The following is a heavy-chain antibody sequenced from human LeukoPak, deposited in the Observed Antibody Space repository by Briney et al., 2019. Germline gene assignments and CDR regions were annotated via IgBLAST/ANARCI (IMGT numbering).Heavy chain of an antibody. V-gene: IGHV3-11*04. CDR2: ISSSGSTI. J-gene: IGHJ3*02. CDR1: GFTFSDYY. CDR3: ARSADSSGYNAFDI. D-gene: IGHD3-22*01. Sequence: GGSLRLSCAASGFTFSDYYMSWIRQAPGKGLEWVSYISSSGSTIYYADSVKGRFTTSRDNAKNSLYLQMNSLRAEDTAVYYCARSADSSGYNAFDIWGQGTMVTVSS.